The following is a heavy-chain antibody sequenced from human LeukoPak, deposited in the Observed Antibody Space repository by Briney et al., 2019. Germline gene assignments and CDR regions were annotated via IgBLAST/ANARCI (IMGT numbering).Heavy chain of an antibody. CDR3: ARVGGVLRYFEWLPPTPPDYYYYGMDV. J-gene: IGHJ6*02. CDR1: GGTFSSYA. V-gene: IGHV1-69*13. D-gene: IGHD3-9*01. CDR2: IIPIFGTA. Sequence: SVKVSCKASGGTFSSYAISWVRQAPGQGLEWMGGIIPIFGTANYAQKFQGRVTITADESTSTAYMELSSLRSEDTAVYYCARVGGVLRYFEWLPPTPPDYYYYGMDVWGQGTTVTVSS.